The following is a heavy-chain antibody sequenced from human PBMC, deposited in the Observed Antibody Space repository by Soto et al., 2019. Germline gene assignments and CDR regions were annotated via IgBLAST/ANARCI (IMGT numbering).Heavy chain of an antibody. CDR3: ARSTYYYDRRPFDY. Sequence: SETLSLTCAVYGGSFSGYYWSWIRQPPGKGLEWIGEINHSGSTNYNPSLKSRVTISVDTSKNQFSLKLSSVTAADTAVYYCARSTYYYDRRPFDYWGQGTLVTVSS. J-gene: IGHJ4*02. CDR2: INHSGST. CDR1: GGSFSGYY. D-gene: IGHD3-22*01. V-gene: IGHV4-34*01.